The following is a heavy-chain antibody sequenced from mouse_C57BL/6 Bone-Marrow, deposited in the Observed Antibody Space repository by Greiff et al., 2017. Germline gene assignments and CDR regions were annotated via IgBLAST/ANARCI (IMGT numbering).Heavy chain of an antibody. J-gene: IGHJ2*01. CDR3: TRAHYYGSSYDY. D-gene: IGHD1-1*01. V-gene: IGHV1-15*01. Sequence: VQLQQSGAELLRPGASVTLSCKASGYTFTDYEMHWVKQTPVHGLEWIGAIDPETGGTAYNQKFKGKAILTADKSSSTAYMGLRSLTSEDSAVYYCTRAHYYGSSYDYWGQGTTLTVSS. CDR1: GYTFTDYE. CDR2: IDPETGGT.